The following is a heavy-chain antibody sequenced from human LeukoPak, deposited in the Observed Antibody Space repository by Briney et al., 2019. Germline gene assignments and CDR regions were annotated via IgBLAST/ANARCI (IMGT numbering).Heavy chain of an antibody. J-gene: IGHJ3*02. CDR2: IKSKTDGGTT. V-gene: IGHV3-15*01. CDR3: ARGGSYLSAFDI. CDR1: GFTFSNAW. Sequence: KAGGSLRLSCAASGFTFSNAWMSWVRQAPGKGLEWVGRIKSKTDGGTTDYAAPVKGRFTISRDDSKNTLYLQMNSLRAEDTAVYYCARGGSYLSAFDIWGQGTMVTVSS. D-gene: IGHD1-26*01.